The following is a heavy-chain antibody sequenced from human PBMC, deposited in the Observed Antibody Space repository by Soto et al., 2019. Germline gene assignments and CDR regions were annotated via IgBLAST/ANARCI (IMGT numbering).Heavy chain of an antibody. J-gene: IGHJ4*02. Sequence: EVQLLESGGGLVQPGGSLRLSCAASGFTFSSYAMSWVRQAPGKGLEWVSAISGSGGGTYYADSVKGRFTISRDNPKNTLYLQMNSLRAEDTAVYDGDKGGSIGLLWAPWGYWGQGTMVTVSS. V-gene: IGHV3-23*01. CDR1: GFTFSSYA. D-gene: IGHD3-10*01. CDR3: DKGGSIGLLWAPWGY. CDR2: ISGSGGGT.